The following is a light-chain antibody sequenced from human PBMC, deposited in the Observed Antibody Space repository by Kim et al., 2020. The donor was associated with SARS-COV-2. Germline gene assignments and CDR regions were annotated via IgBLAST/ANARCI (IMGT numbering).Light chain of an antibody. CDR3: ASSTTSTTWV. V-gene: IGLV2-14*03. CDR1: SSDVGGYNS. J-gene: IGLJ3*02. Sequence: QSALTQPASVSGSPGQSITISCTGTSSDVGGYNSVSWYQQHPGKAPKLMIYDDTNRPSGVSNRFSGSKSGNTASLSISWLQVEDEADYYCASSTTSTTWVFGGGTKLTVL. CDR2: DDT.